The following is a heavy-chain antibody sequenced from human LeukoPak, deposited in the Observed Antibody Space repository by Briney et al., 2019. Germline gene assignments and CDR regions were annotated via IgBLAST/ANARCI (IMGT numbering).Heavy chain of an antibody. CDR3: ARGTSWDGDY. Sequence: SETLSLTCTVSGGSISSGGYYWSWIRQHPGKGLEWIGYIYYSGSTYYNPSLKSRVTISVDTSKNQFSLKLSSVTAADTAVYYCARGTSWDGDYWGQGTLVTVSS. CDR1: GGSISSGGYY. D-gene: IGHD2-2*01. J-gene: IGHJ4*02. CDR2: IYYSGST. V-gene: IGHV4-31*03.